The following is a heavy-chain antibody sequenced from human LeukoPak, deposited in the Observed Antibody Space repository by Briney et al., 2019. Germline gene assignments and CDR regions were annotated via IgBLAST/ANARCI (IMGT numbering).Heavy chain of an antibody. CDR1: GFTFGDYA. D-gene: IGHD5-18*01. V-gene: IGHV3-49*04. CDR3: ARASSRGYSYGQDY. Sequence: PGRSLRLSCTASGFTFGDYAMSWVRQAPGKGLEWVGFIRSKAYGGTTEYAASVKGRFTISRDDSKSIANLQMNSLKTEDTAVYYCARASSRGYSYGQDYWGQGTLVTVSS. J-gene: IGHJ4*02. CDR2: IRSKAYGGTT.